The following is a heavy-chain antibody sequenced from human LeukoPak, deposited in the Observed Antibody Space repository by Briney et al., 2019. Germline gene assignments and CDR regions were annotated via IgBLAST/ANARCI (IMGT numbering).Heavy chain of an antibody. CDR2: MNPNSGQT. CDR3: AGGDYGGHITVLDS. Sequence: GASVKVSCNPSGYIFTDHDINWVRQAPGQGLEWMGWMNPNSGQTGYAQKFLGRVTMTRSTSTSTAYMELHSLKFEDTAIYYCAGGDYGGHITVLDSWGQGTLVTVSS. V-gene: IGHV1-8*01. D-gene: IGHD4-23*01. J-gene: IGHJ4*02. CDR1: GYIFTDHD.